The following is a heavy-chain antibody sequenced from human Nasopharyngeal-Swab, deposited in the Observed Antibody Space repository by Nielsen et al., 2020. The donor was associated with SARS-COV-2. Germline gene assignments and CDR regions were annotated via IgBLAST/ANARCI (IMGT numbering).Heavy chain of an antibody. CDR1: GFTFSSYS. D-gene: IGHD2-21*02. V-gene: IGHV3-48*04. J-gene: IGHJ4*02. Sequence: GGSLRLSCAASGFTFSSYSMNWVRQAPGKGREGVSYISSSSSTIYYADSVKGRFTISRDNAKNSLYLQMNSLRAEDTAVYYCARADYDLLHCGGDCYYFDYWGQGTLVTVSS. CDR2: ISSSSSTI. CDR3: ARADYDLLHCGGDCYYFDY.